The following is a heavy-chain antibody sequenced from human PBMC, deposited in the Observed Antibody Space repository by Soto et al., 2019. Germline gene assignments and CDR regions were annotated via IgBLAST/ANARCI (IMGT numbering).Heavy chain of an antibody. Sequence: ASVKVSCKASGYTFTRYYMYWVRQAPGQGLEWMGIINPSGGSTSYAQKIQGRVTMTRNTSISTAYMELSSLRSEDTAVYYCARADDTPPDYMDVWGKGTTVTVSS. J-gene: IGHJ6*03. V-gene: IGHV1-46*01. CDR3: ARADDTPPDYMDV. CDR1: GYTFTRYY. CDR2: INPSGGST. D-gene: IGHD3-9*01.